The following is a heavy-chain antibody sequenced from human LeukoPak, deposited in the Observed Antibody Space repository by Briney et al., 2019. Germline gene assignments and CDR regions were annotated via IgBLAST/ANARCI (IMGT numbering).Heavy chain of an antibody. CDR2: ISSSSSYI. Sequence: MPGGSLRLSCAASGFTFSSYSMNWVRQAPGKGLEWVSSISSSSSYIYYADSVKGRFTISRDNAKNSLYLQMNSLRAEDTAVYYCARDLADYGDYGAFDIWGQGTMVTVSS. D-gene: IGHD4-17*01. CDR1: GFTFSSYS. J-gene: IGHJ3*02. V-gene: IGHV3-21*01. CDR3: ARDLADYGDYGAFDI.